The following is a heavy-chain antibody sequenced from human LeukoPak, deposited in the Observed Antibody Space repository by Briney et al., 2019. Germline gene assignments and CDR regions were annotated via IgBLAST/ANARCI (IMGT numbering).Heavy chain of an antibody. Sequence: SETLSLTCTVSSGSINSYYWSWIRQPPGKGLEWIGYIYYTGNTNYNPSLKSRVTISVDTSKNQFSLKLSSVTAADTAVYHCAREAMYSYGNNFDYWGQGTLVTVSS. J-gene: IGHJ4*02. CDR1: SGSINSYY. V-gene: IGHV4-59*01. D-gene: IGHD5-18*01. CDR3: AREAMYSYGNNFDY. CDR2: IYYTGNT.